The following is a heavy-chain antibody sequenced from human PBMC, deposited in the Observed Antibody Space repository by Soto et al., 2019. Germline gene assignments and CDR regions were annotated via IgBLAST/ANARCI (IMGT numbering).Heavy chain of an antibody. Sequence: GGSLRLSCAASGFTVSSNYMSWVRQAPGKGLEWVSVIYSGGSTYYADSVKGRFTISSHNSKNTLYLQMNSLRAEDTAVYYCAIPEYGSGSYNYWGQGTLVTVSS. CDR2: IYSGGST. D-gene: IGHD3-10*01. J-gene: IGHJ4*02. CDR1: GFTVSSNY. V-gene: IGHV3-53*04. CDR3: AIPEYGSGSYNY.